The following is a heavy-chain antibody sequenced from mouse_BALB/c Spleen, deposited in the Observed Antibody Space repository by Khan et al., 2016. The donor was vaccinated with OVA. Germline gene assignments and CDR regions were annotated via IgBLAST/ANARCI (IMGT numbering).Heavy chain of an antibody. J-gene: IGHJ3*01. V-gene: IGHV1S135*01. CDR1: GYSFSTYY. Sequence: IQLVQSGPELMKPGASVKISCKASGYSFSTYYIHWVTRSHGKTLEWIGYIDPFNGGTTYNQNFKGKATLTVDKSSSTAYMHLSSLTSEDSAVYYCVRHGSTSWFAYWGQGTLVTVSA. D-gene: IGHD1-1*01. CDR3: VRHGSTSWFAY. CDR2: IDPFNGGT.